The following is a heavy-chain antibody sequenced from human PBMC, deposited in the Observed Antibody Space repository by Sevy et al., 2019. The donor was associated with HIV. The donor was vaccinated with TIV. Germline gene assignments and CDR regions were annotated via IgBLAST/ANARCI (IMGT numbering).Heavy chain of an antibody. CDR2: ISGSGGST. J-gene: IGHJ4*02. Sequence: GGSLRLSCAASGFTFSSYAMSWVRQAPGKGLEWVSAISGSGGSTYYADSVKGRFTISRDNSKNTLYLQMNSLRAEDKAVYYCAKLEAAADSIGYYSTIYYFDYWGQGTLVTVSS. CDR3: AKLEAAADSIGYYSTIYYFDY. D-gene: IGHD3-22*01. V-gene: IGHV3-23*01. CDR1: GFTFSSYA.